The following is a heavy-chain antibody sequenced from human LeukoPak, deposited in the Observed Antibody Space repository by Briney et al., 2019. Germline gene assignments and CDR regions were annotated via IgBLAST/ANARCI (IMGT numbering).Heavy chain of an antibody. CDR1: GNTFTSYY. Sequence: GASVKVSCKASGNTFTSYYMHWVRQAPGQGLEWMGIVNPSGGSTSYAQKFQGRVTMTRDTSTSTVYMELSSLRSEDTAVYYCARTPTIFGVVAYFDYWGQGTLVTVSS. V-gene: IGHV1-46*01. D-gene: IGHD3-3*01. CDR2: VNPSGGST. J-gene: IGHJ4*02. CDR3: ARTPTIFGVVAYFDY.